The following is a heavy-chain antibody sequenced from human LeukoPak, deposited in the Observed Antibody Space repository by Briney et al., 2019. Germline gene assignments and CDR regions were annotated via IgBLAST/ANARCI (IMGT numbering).Heavy chain of an antibody. CDR2: ISGGGDNT. CDR3: ARGSLGSWYYFDQ. J-gene: IGHJ4*02. Sequence: AGGSLRLSCAASGFTFSNFAMTWVRQAPGKGLERVSTISGGGDNTYFADSVKGRFTISRDNSKNTLFLQMVSLRAEDTAVYYCARGSLGSWYYFDQCGQGTLVTVSS. V-gene: IGHV3-23*01. D-gene: IGHD6-13*01. CDR1: GFTFSNFA.